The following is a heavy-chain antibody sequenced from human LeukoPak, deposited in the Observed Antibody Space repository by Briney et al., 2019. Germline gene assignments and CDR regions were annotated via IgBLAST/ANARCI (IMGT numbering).Heavy chain of an antibody. D-gene: IGHD3-10*01. CDR2: ISYDGSNK. J-gene: IGHJ3*02. V-gene: IGHV3-30-3*01. CDR1: GFTFSSYA. Sequence: GGSLRLSCAASGFTFSSYAMHWVRQAPGKGLEWVAVISYDGSNKYYADSVKGRFTISRDNSKNTLYLQMNSLRAEDTAVYYCARDHNVLLWFGEFGAFDIWGQGTMVTVSS. CDR3: ARDHNVLLWFGEFGAFDI.